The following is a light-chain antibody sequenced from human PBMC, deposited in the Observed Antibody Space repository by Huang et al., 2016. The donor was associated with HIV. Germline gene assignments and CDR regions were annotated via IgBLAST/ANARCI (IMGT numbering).Light chain of an antibody. V-gene: IGKV1-13*02. J-gene: IGKJ5*01. CDR3: QQLHTYPIT. Sequence: QLTQYQPSLSSSVGDTNIISFRASQQIGTSLAWYQQKTGRAPKLLISGAYTLHTWVPSRFSGKSSGTFFTLFITGLQPEDFATYYCQQLHTYPITFGQGTRLDIK. CDR1: QQIGTS. CDR2: GAY.